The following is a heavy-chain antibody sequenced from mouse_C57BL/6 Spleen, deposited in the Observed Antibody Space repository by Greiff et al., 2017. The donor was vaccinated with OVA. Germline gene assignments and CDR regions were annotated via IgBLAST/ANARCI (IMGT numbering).Heavy chain of an antibody. CDR2: IDPSDSYT. CDR3: ASATTGYFDV. CDR1: GYTFTSYW. Sequence: QVQLQQLGAELVMPGASVKLSCKASGYTFTSYWMHWVKQRPGQGLEWIGEIDPSDSYTNYNQKFKGKSTLTVDKSSSTAYMQLSSLTSEDSAVYYCASATTGYFDVWGTGTTVTVSS. V-gene: IGHV1-69*01. J-gene: IGHJ1*03. D-gene: IGHD1-1*01.